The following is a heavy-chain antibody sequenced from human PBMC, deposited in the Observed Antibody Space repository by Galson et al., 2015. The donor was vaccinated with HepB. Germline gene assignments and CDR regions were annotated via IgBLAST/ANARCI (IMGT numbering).Heavy chain of an antibody. D-gene: IGHD2-15*01. Sequence: SLRLSCAASGFTFSIYAMTWVRQTPGKGLEWVSTISAGSTYYADSVKGRFTISRDNSENTLYLQMRSLRDDDSALYYCARGDAARWFLFDSWGQGTLVTVSS. CDR1: GFTFSIYA. CDR3: ARGDAARWFLFDS. CDR2: ISAGST. J-gene: IGHJ4*02. V-gene: IGHV3-23*01.